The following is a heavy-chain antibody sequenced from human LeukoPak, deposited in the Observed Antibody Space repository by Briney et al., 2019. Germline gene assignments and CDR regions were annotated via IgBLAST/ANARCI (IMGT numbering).Heavy chain of an antibody. CDR1: GFTFSSYG. CDR3: ATSMLRGYYYGMDV. V-gene: IGHV3-30*03. D-gene: IGHD2-8*01. CDR2: ISYDGSNK. Sequence: PGRSLRLSCAASGFTFSSYGMHWVRQAPGKGLEWVAVISYDGSNKYYADSVKGRFTISRDNSKNTLYLQMNSLRAEDTAVYYCATSMLRGYYYGMDVWGQGTTVTVSS. J-gene: IGHJ6*02.